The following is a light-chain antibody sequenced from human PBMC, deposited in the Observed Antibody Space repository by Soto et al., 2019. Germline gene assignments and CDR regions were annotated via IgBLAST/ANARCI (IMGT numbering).Light chain of an antibody. CDR3: SSYTSSSIPPWV. V-gene: IGLV2-14*01. Sequence: QSVLTQPASVSGSPGQSITISCTGTSSDVGGYNYVSWYQQHPGKAPKLMIYEVSNRPSGVSNRFSGSKSGNTASLTISGLQAEDEADYSCSSYTSSSIPPWVFGGGTKLTVL. J-gene: IGLJ3*02. CDR1: SSDVGGYNY. CDR2: EVS.